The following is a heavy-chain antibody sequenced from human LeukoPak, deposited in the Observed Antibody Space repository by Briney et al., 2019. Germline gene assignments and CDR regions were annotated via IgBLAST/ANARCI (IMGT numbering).Heavy chain of an antibody. Sequence: PSETLSLTCTVSGGSISSGGYYWSWIRQHPGKGLEWIGYIYYSGSTYYNPSLKSRVTISVDTSKNQFSLKLSSVTAADTAVYYCARDDNAEMATDYYYYGMDVWGQGTTVTVSS. V-gene: IGHV4-31*03. CDR3: ARDDNAEMATDYYYYGMDV. CDR2: IYYSGST. D-gene: IGHD5-24*01. CDR1: GGSISSGGYY. J-gene: IGHJ6*02.